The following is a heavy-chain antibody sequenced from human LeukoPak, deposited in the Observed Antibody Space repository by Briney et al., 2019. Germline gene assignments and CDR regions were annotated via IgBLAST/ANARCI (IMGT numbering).Heavy chain of an antibody. J-gene: IGHJ3*02. CDR3: ASYGSGRVFDI. Sequence: PSETLSLTCTVSGGSISSGDYYWSWIRQPPGKGLEWIGYIYYSGSTYYNPSLKSRVTISVDTSKNQFSLKLSSVTAADTAVYYCASYGSGRVFDIWGQGTMVTVSS. D-gene: IGHD3-10*01. CDR2: IYYSGST. V-gene: IGHV4-30-4*01. CDR1: GGSISSGDYY.